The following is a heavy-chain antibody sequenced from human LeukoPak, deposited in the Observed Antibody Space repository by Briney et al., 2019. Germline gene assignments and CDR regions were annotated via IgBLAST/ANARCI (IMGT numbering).Heavy chain of an antibody. CDR1: GFTFSSYA. CDR2: IHTSGDT. D-gene: IGHD4-17*01. Sequence: GGSLRLSCAASGFTFSSYAMSWVRQAPGKGLEWVSAIHTSGDTCYADSMKGRFTISRDTSKNTLYLQINSLRVEDTAVYYCIVFGDSNHWGQGTLVTVSS. V-gene: IGHV3-23*01. J-gene: IGHJ5*02. CDR3: IVFGDSNH.